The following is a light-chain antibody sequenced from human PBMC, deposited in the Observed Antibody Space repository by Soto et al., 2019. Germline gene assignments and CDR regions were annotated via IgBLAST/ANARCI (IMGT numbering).Light chain of an antibody. Sequence: EIVLTQSPGTLSLSPWERATLSCRASQSVSSSYLAWYQQKLGQAPRLLIYGASNRATGIPGRFSASGSGTDFTLTITPLEPEDFAVYFCQQYANSPITFGQGTRLEIK. CDR3: QQYANSPIT. V-gene: IGKV3-20*01. J-gene: IGKJ5*01. CDR1: QSVSSSY. CDR2: GAS.